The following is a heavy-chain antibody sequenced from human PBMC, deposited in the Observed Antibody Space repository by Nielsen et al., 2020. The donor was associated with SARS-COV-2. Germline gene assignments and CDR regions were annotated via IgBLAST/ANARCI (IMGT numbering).Heavy chain of an antibody. Sequence: GESLKISCAASGFTFSDYYMNWVRQAPGKGLEWVSYISSSSSTIYYADSVKGRFTISRDNSKNTLYLQMNSLRAEDTAVYYCAKDGTRGDYSYFDYWGQGTLVTVSS. D-gene: IGHD4-17*01. V-gene: IGHV3-11*01. CDR3: AKDGTRGDYSYFDY. CDR1: GFTFSDYY. J-gene: IGHJ4*02. CDR2: ISSSSSTI.